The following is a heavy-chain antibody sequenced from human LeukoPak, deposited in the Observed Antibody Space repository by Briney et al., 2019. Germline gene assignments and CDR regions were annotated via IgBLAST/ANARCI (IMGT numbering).Heavy chain of an antibody. Sequence: GGSLRLSCAASGFTFSGYAMHWVRQAPGKGLEYVSAISSYGDTTYYADSVKGRFTISRDNSKSTLSLQMGSLRADDMAVYYCARGYNYGRFLDYWGQGTLVTVSS. V-gene: IGHV3-64*02. CDR3: ARGYNYGRFLDY. J-gene: IGHJ4*02. CDR2: ISSYGDTT. D-gene: IGHD1-1*01. CDR1: GFTFSGYA.